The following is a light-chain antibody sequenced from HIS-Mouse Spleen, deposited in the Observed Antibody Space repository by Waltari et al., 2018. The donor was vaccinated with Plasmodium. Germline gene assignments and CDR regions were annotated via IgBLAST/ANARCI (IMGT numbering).Light chain of an antibody. J-gene: IGKJ3*01. V-gene: IGKV3-15*01. CDR3: QQYNNWSFT. Sequence: EIVMTQSPATLSVSQGERAPLSCRARQSVRSNLAWYQQKPGQAPRLLIYGASTRATGIPARFSGSGSGTEFTLTISSLQSEDFAVYYCQQYNNWSFTFGPGTKVDIK. CDR1: QSVRSN. CDR2: GAS.